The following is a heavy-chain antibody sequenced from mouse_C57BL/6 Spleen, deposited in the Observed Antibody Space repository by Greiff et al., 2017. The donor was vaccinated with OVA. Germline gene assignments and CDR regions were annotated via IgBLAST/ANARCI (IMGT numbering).Heavy chain of an antibody. CDR2: IDPNCGGT. CDR1: GYTFTSYW. D-gene: IGHD3-2*02. J-gene: IGHJ4*01. Sequence: QVQLQQPGPELVKPGASVKLSCKASGYTFTSYWMHWVKQRPGRGLEWIGRIDPNCGGTKYNEKFKSKATLTVDKPSSTAYMQTSSLTSEDSAVYYCARGEKTAQAGAMDYWGQGTSVTVSS. CDR3: ARGEKTAQAGAMDY. V-gene: IGHV1-72*01.